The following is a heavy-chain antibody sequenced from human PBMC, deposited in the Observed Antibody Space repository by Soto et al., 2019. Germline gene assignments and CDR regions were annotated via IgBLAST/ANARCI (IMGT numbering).Heavy chain of an antibody. CDR3: ARVCKGIAARYYYMDV. CDR1: GGSFSGYY. J-gene: IGHJ6*03. D-gene: IGHD6-6*01. CDR2: INHSGST. Sequence: SETLSLTCAVYGGSFSGYYWSWIRQPPGKGLEWIGEINHSGSTNYNPSLKSRVTISVDTSKNQFSLKLSSMTAADTAVYYCARVCKGIAARYYYMDVWGKGTTVTVSS. V-gene: IGHV4-34*01.